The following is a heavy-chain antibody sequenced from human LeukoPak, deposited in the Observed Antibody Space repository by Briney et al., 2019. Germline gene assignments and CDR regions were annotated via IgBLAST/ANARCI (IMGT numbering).Heavy chain of an antibody. CDR1: GFTFSSCA. V-gene: IGHV3-30*04. J-gene: IGHJ4*02. CDR3: ATEGMVVPAATLDY. Sequence: GGSLRLSCAASGFTFSSCAMHWVRQAPGKGLEWVAFISYDGSNKYYADSVKGRFTISRDNSKNTLYLQMNSLRAEDTPVYYCATEGMVVPAATLDYWGEGTLDTVSS. D-gene: IGHD2-2*01. CDR2: ISYDGSNK.